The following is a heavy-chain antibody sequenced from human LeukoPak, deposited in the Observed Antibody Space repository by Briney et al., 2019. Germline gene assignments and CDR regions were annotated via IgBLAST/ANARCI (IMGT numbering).Heavy chain of an antibody. J-gene: IGHJ4*02. V-gene: IGHV3-23*01. CDR3: ARTTLDYGSAFFDY. D-gene: IGHD3-10*01. CDR1: GFTFSSYA. CDR2: ISGSGGST. Sequence: PGGSLRLSCAASGFTFSSYAMSWVRQAPGKGLEWVSAISGSGGSTYYADSVKGRFTISRDNAKNSLYLQMNSLRAEDTAVYYCARTTLDYGSAFFDYWGQGTLVTVSS.